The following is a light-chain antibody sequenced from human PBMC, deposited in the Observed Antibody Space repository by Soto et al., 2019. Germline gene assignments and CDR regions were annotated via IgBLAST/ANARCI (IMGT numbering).Light chain of an antibody. CDR2: GAS. CDR3: QQYNNWPLHT. J-gene: IGKJ2*01. V-gene: IGKV3-15*01. Sequence: EIVMTQSPATLSVSPGERATLSCRASQSVSSNLAWYQQKPGQAPRLLIYGASTRATGIPARFSGSGSGTDFTLTISSLQSEDFAVYYCQQYNNWPLHTFGQGTKLEIK. CDR1: QSVSSN.